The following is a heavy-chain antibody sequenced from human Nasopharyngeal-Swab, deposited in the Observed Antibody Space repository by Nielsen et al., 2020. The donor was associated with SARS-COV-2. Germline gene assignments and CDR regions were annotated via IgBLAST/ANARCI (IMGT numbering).Heavy chain of an antibody. CDR3: ARATLPSGAYYMDV. CDR2: ISPDGGGA. V-gene: IGHV3-64*01. Sequence: GESLKISCAASGFTFSSYSMQWVRQAPGGELESVAAISPDGGGAYYGRSVKGRFTISRDNSKNTVDLQMGTLSSEDLAVYYCARATLPSGAYYMDVWGKGTTVTVSS. CDR1: GFTFSSYS. J-gene: IGHJ6*03. D-gene: IGHD6-25*01.